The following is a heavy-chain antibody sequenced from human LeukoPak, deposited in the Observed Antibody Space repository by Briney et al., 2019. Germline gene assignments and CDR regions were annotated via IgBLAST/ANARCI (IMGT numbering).Heavy chain of an antibody. CDR2: INAYNGDT. D-gene: IGHD3-10*01. CDR1: GYTFSTYG. J-gene: IGHJ4*02. CDR3: ARAYGSGSYYVKAADY. V-gene: IGHV1-18*01. Sequence: GASVKVSCKASGYTFSTYGINWVRQAPGQGLEWMGWINAYNGDTKYAQRLQGRVTMTADTSTTTAYMELRALRSDYTAVYYCARAYGSGSYYVKAADYWGQGTLVTVSS.